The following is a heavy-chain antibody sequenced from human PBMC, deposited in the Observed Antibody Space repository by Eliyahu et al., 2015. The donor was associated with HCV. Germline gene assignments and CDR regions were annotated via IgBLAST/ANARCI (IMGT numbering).Heavy chain of an antibody. CDR3: ARDHYFDMDV. CDR2: IKTDGSEK. V-gene: IGHV3-7*01. Sequence: EMQLVXSGGALVQPGGSXXLXWXASGFTFSNSWMAWVRQAPEEGLEWVANIKTDGSEKSYVDSVKGRFTISRDNARNSLYLQMNSLRLEDTAVYYCARDHYFDMDVWGKGTTVTVSS. CDR1: GFTFSNSW. J-gene: IGHJ6*03.